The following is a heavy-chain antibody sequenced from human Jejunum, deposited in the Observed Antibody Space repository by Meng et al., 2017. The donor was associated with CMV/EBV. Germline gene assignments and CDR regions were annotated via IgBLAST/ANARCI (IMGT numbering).Heavy chain of an antibody. Sequence: GSYAMSWVRQAPGKGLEWVSAISDSGTSTFYADSVKGRFAISRDNSKNTLYLQMNSLRAEDTAVYYCAKAPSPYCSNGVCYSFDYWGQGTLVTVSS. CDR2: ISDSGTST. D-gene: IGHD2-8*01. CDR3: AKAPSPYCSNGVCYSFDY. J-gene: IGHJ4*02. CDR1: GSYA. V-gene: IGHV3-23*01.